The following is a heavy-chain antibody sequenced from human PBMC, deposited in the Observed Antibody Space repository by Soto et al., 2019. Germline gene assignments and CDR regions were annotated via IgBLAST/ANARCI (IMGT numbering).Heavy chain of an antibody. V-gene: IGHV4-31*03. CDR1: GGSISNDNYY. J-gene: IGHJ4*02. CDR2: SYYSGST. D-gene: IGHD4-17*01. Sequence: QVQLRESGPGLVKPSQTLSLTCTVSGGSISNDNYYWTWIRQHPGKGLEWIGYSYYSGSTYYNPSLQSCFSIAVDTSTNPSSLTLSPMTAADTAVYYCVATTVTTISLDYWGQGTLVTVSS. CDR3: VATTVTTISLDY.